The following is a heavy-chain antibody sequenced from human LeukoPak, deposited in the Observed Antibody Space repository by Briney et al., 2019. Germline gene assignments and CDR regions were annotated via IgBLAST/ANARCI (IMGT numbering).Heavy chain of an antibody. V-gene: IGHV1-3*01. Sequence: GASVKVSCKASGYTFTSYAMHWVRQAPGQRLEWMGWINAGNGNTKYPQKFQGRVTMTTDTSTSTAYMELRSLRSDDTAVYYCARDQKPLSGYGSGSSLDYWGQGTLVTVSS. CDR2: INAGNGNT. D-gene: IGHD3-10*01. J-gene: IGHJ4*02. CDR1: GYTFTSYA. CDR3: ARDQKPLSGYGSGSSLDY.